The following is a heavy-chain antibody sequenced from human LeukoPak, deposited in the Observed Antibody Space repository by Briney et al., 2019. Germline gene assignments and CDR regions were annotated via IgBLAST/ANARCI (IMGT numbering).Heavy chain of an antibody. CDR3: TTSPVGATKLGY. CDR2: IKSKTDGGTT. V-gene: IGHV3-15*01. J-gene: IGHJ4*02. CDR1: GFTFSNAW. D-gene: IGHD1-26*01. Sequence: PGGSLRLSXAASGFTFSNAWMSWVRQAPGKGLEWVGRIKSKTDGGTTDYAAPVKGRFTISRDDSKNTLYLQMNSLKTEDTAVYYCTTSPVGATKLGYWGQGTLVTVSS.